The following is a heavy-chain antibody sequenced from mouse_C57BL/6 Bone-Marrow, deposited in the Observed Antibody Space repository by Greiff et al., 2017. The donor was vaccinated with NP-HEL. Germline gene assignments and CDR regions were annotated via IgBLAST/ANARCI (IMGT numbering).Heavy chain of an antibody. Sequence: QVQLQQSGAELARPGASVKLSCKASGYTFTSYGISWVKQRPGQGLEWIGEIYPRSGNNYYNEKFKGKATLTADQSSGTAYMELRSLTSEDSAVYLCARRWLLFAYWGQGTLVTVSA. CDR1: GYTFTSYG. V-gene: IGHV1-81*01. D-gene: IGHD2-3*01. J-gene: IGHJ3*01. CDR3: ARRWLLFAY. CDR2: IYPRSGNN.